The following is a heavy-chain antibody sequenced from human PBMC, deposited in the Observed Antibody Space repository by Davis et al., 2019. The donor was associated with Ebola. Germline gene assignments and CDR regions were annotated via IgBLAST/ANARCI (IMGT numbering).Heavy chain of an antibody. CDR1: GFTFSSYG. D-gene: IGHD3-10*01. CDR2: IWYDGSNK. J-gene: IGHJ6*02. CDR3: ARDRNYYALGMDV. Sequence: GGSLRLSCAASGFTFSSYGMHWVRQAPGKGLEWVAVIWYDGSNKYYADSVKGRFTISRDNSKNTLYLQMNSLRAEDTAVYYCARDRNYYALGMDVWGQGTTVTVSS. V-gene: IGHV3-33*01.